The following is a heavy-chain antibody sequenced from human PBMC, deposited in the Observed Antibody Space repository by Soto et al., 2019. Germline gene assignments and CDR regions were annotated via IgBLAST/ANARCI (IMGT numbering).Heavy chain of an antibody. CDR2: ISATGST. J-gene: IGHJ4*02. CDR1: GNSISRYY. V-gene: IGHV4-59*01. D-gene: IGHD2-21*02. CDR3: ARHPYDATAAPLI. Sequence: NPSETLSLTCTASGNSISRYYWSWVRQPPGKTLEWIGYISATGSTRYNPSLESRVTMSVDTSKNQFSLSLTSVTAADTAVYFCARHPYDATAAPLIGGQGALVTVSS.